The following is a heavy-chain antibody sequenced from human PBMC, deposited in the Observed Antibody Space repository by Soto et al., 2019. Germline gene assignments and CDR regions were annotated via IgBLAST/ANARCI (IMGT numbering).Heavy chain of an antibody. CDR1: GGTFSSYA. V-gene: IGHV1-69*13. CDR2: IIPIFGTA. Sequence: ASVKVSCKASGGTFSSYAISWVRQAPGQGLEWMGGIIPIFGTANYAQKFQGRVTITADESTSTAYMELSSLRSEDTAVYYCARDLEQQLVLGGYYYYYGMDVWGQGTTVTVS. CDR3: ARDLEQQLVLGGYYYYYGMDV. D-gene: IGHD6-13*01. J-gene: IGHJ6*02.